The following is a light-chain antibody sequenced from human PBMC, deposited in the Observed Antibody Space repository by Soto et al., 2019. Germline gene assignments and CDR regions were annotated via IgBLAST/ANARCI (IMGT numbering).Light chain of an antibody. CDR1: SSDVGAYNY. CDR3: CSYTTISTVV. Sequence: QSALTQPASVSGSPGQSITISCTGTSSDVGAYNYVSWYQQYPGNAPKVMIYDVSNRPSGVSNRFSGSKSGNTAYVTISGLQADDDADYYCCSYTTISTVVFGGGTKVTVL. J-gene: IGLJ2*01. CDR2: DVS. V-gene: IGLV2-14*01.